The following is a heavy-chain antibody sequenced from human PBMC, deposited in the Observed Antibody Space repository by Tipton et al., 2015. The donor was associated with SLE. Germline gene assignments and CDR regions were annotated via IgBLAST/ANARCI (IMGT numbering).Heavy chain of an antibody. J-gene: IGHJ6*03. D-gene: IGHD6-13*01. CDR1: GGSFSGYY. CDR2: INHSGST. Sequence: GLVKPSETLSLTCAVYGGSFSGYYWTWSRQPPGKGLEWIGEINHSGSTNYNPSLKSRVTISVDTSKNQFSLKLTSVTAADTAIYYCARGGEYGSSWHPRNYYYMDVWGKGTTVTVSS. CDR3: ARGGEYGSSWHPRNYYYMDV. V-gene: IGHV4-34*01.